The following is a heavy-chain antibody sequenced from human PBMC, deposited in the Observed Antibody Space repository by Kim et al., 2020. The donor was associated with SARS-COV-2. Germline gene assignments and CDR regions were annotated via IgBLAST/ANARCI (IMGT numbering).Heavy chain of an antibody. CDR3: ARKGATKSDRDYYYGMDV. Sequence: SVKVSCKASGGTFSSYAISWVRQAPGQGLEWMGGIIPIFGTANYAQKFQGRVTITADESTSTAYMELSSLRSEDTAVYYCARKGATKSDRDYYYGMDVWGQGTTVTVSS. V-gene: IGHV1-69*13. J-gene: IGHJ6*02. D-gene: IGHD1-26*01. CDR1: GGTFSSYA. CDR2: IIPIFGTA.